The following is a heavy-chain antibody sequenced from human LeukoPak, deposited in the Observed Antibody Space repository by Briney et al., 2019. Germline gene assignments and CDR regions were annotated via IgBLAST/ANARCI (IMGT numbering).Heavy chain of an antibody. CDR3: ARYSGYDGGFDY. D-gene: IGHD5-12*01. CDR1: GYIFTTYW. CDR2: IYPGDSDT. Sequence: GESLKISCKGSGYIFTTYWIGWVSQMPGKGLEWMGIIYPGDSDTRYSPSFQGQVTISADMSINTAYLQWSSLKASDTAMYYCARYSGYDGGFDYWGQGALVTVSS. J-gene: IGHJ4*02. V-gene: IGHV5-51*01.